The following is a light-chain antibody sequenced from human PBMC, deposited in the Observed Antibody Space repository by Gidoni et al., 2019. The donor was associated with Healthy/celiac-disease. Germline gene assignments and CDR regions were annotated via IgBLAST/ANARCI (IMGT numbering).Light chain of an antibody. CDR3: AAWDDSLSGWV. J-gene: IGLJ3*02. CDR2: SNN. Sequence: QSVLTQPPSTSGPPGPRVTISCSGSSSNIGSNYVYWYQQLPGTAPKLLIYSNNQRPSGVPDRFSGSKSGTSASLAISGLRSEDEADYYCAAWDDSLSGWVFGGGTKLTVL. V-gene: IGLV1-47*02. CDR1: SSNIGSNY.